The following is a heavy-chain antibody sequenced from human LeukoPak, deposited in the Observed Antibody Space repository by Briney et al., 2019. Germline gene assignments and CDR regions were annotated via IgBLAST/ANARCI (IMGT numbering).Heavy chain of an antibody. V-gene: IGHV4-61*01. D-gene: IGHD1-26*01. CDR2: IYNRGST. J-gene: IGHJ4*02. CDR1: GGSVSSSTYC. Sequence: SETLSLTCTVSGGSVSSSTYCWNWIRQPPGKGLEWIGYIYNRGSTNYNASLKSRVTISVDTPKNQFSLKLNSVAAGDPAVYYCARAQVGAIQLFDYWGQGALVTVSS. CDR3: ARAQVGAIQLFDY.